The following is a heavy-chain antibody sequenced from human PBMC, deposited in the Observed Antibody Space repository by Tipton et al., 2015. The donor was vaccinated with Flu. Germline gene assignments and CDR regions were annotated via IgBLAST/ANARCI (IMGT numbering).Heavy chain of an antibody. CDR1: GFSFSTYG. D-gene: IGHD4-17*01. CDR2: ISYDGSNK. CDR3: AKEVVEREYGES. J-gene: IGHJ3*01. V-gene: IGHV3-30*18. Sequence: SLRLSCAASGFSFSTYGMHWVRQAPGKGLGWVSFISYDGSNKYYADSVKGRFTISRDNAKNTLHLQINSLRSEDAGVYFCAKEVVEREYGESWGQGTKVIVSS.